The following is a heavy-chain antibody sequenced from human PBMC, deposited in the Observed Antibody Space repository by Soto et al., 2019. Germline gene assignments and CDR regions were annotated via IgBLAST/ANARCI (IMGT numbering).Heavy chain of an antibody. CDR3: ARKWELDF. CDR2: IYDGGSM. J-gene: IGHJ4*02. Sequence: PGGSLRLSCAASGFNVNSNYINWVRQAPGKGLEWVSVIYDGGSMYYADSVKGRFTISGDNSKNTVYLQMNSLRAEDTAMYYCARKWELDFWGQGTPVTVSS. CDR1: GFNVNSNY. D-gene: IGHD1-26*01. V-gene: IGHV3-53*01.